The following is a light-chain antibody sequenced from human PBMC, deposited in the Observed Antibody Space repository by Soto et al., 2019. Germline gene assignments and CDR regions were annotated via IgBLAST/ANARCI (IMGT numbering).Light chain of an antibody. CDR2: DAS. CDR3: HQYNHWITWT. CDR1: QSISRN. Sequence: PQSPDTRPVSPGERATLSCRASQSISRNLAWYQQKSGQPPRLLIYDASTRATGIPARFSGSGSGTEFTPNISSLQSEDFAVYYCHQYNHWITWTFGQGTK. J-gene: IGKJ1*01. V-gene: IGKV3-15*01.